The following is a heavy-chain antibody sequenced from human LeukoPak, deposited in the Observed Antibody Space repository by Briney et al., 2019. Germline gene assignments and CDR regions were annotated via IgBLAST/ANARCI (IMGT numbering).Heavy chain of an antibody. Sequence: GGSLRLSCAASGFTFSSYAMSWVRQAPGKVLEWFGRIKAKPHGGTTDYAAPVKGRFTISRDDSKNTLYLQMNSLKTEDTAVYYCTTDGVGIEGATFDYWGQGILVTVSS. CDR3: TTDGVGIEGATFDY. V-gene: IGHV3-15*01. CDR1: GFTFSSYA. J-gene: IGHJ4*02. D-gene: IGHD1-26*01. CDR2: IKAKPHGGTT.